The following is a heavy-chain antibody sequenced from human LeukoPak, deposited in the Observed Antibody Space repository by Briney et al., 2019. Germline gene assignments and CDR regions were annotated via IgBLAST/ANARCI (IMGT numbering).Heavy chain of an antibody. CDR3: ARGVMLRGVPTGTVNY. CDR1: GFTFTAYY. Sequence: ASVKVSCKTSGFTFTAYYIHWVRQAPGQGLEWMGWIDPNSGGTNYAQRFRGGVTMTRDTSINTAHTELSGLKSDDTAVYYCARGVMLRGVPTGTVNYWGQGTLVTVSS. CDR2: IDPNSGGT. J-gene: IGHJ4*02. D-gene: IGHD3-10*01. V-gene: IGHV1-2*02.